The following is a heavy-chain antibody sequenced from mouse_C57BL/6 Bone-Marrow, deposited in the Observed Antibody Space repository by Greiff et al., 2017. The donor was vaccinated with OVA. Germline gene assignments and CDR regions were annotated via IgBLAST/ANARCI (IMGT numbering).Heavy chain of an antibody. Sequence: EVQLVESGGGLVKSGGSLKLSCAASGFTFSSYTMSWVRQTPEKRLEWVATISGGGGNTYYPDSVKGRFTISRDNAKNTLYLQMSSLRSEDTALYYCARDYGNYGYWGQGTTLTVSS. CDR3: ARDYGNYGY. CDR2: ISGGGGNT. CDR1: GFTFSSYT. J-gene: IGHJ2*01. D-gene: IGHD2-1*01. V-gene: IGHV5-9*01.